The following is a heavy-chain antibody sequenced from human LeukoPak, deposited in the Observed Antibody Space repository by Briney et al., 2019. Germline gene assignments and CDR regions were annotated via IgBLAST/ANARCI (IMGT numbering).Heavy chain of an antibody. J-gene: IGHJ3*02. Sequence: GGSLRLSCAASGFTFDDYAMHWARQAPGKGLEWVSGISWNSGSIGYADSVKGRFTISRDNAKNSLYLQMNSLRAEDTALYYCAKDMNGGSFTFGAFDIWGQGTMVTVPS. CDR2: ISWNSGSI. V-gene: IGHV3-9*01. D-gene: IGHD1-26*01. CDR3: AKDMNGGSFTFGAFDI. CDR1: GFTFDDYA.